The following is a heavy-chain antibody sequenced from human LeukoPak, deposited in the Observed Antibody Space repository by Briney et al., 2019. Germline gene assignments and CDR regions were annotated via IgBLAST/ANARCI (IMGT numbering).Heavy chain of an antibody. V-gene: IGHV3-23*01. CDR3: ARDSSGWYGRVDY. J-gene: IGHJ4*02. CDR1: GFTFSTYA. CDR2: ISGSGGST. D-gene: IGHD6-19*01. Sequence: GGSLRLSCEAAGFTFSTYAMSWVRQAPGKGLECVSGISGSGGSTHYADSVKGRFTISRDTSKNTLFLQMNSLRAEDTAVYYCARDSSGWYGRVDYWGQGTLVSVSS.